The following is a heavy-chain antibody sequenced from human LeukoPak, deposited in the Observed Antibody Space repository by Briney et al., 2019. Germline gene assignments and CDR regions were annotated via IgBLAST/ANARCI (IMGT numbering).Heavy chain of an antibody. CDR1: GYPFTGYY. CDR2: IDPKTGNT. J-gene: IGHJ4*02. CDR3: ASEAFCASGNCYLQRVAS. V-gene: IGHV1-2*02. Sequence: ASVKLSFNASGYPFTGYYMHWVRPAPGQGLEWVGWIDPKTGNTRYAQKFQGRVTITRDTPIGTVYMELSSLKSDDTAVYYCASEAFCASGNCYLQRVASWGPGTLVTVSS. D-gene: IGHD3-22*01.